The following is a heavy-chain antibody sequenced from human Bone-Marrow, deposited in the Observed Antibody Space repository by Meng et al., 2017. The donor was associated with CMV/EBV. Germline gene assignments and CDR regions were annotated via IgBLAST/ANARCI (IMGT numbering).Heavy chain of an antibody. CDR3: ARDRPPPPTACDAFDI. J-gene: IGHJ3*02. CDR1: GDTFSRYA. V-gene: IGHV1-69*10. CDR2: IIPILGIA. Sequence: SVKVSVLVFGDTFSRYANSWVRQAPGQGQEWKGGIIPILGIANYAQKFQGRVTITADKSTSTAYMELSSLRSEDTAVYYCARDRPPPPTACDAFDIWGQGTMVTVSS. D-gene: IGHD4-17*01.